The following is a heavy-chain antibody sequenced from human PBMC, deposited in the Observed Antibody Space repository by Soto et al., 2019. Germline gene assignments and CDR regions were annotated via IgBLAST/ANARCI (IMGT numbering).Heavy chain of an antibody. CDR1: GFTFSTYG. CDR2: ISYDGSNK. CDR3: AKGFSYSVIDY. V-gene: IGHV3-30*18. J-gene: IGHJ4*02. D-gene: IGHD5-18*01. Sequence: QVQLVESGGGVVQPGRSLRLSCAASGFTFSTYGMHWVRQAPGKGLEWVAVISYDGSNKYYADSVKRRFTISRDNSKNTLYLQMSSLRAEDTAVYYCAKGFSYSVIDYWGQGTLVTVSS.